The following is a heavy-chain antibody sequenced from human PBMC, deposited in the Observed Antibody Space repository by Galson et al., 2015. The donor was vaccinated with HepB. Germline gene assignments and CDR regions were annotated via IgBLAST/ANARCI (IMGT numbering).Heavy chain of an antibody. Sequence: SLRLSCAASGFTFSDYYMSWYRQAPGKGLEWVSYISGGGTNVYYADSVRGRFTLSRDNARNSLYLHMASLRAEDTAVYYCARDQSRVSALGNDYWGQGTLVTVSS. D-gene: IGHD3-10*01. CDR1: GFTFSDYY. CDR3: ARDQSRVSALGNDY. V-gene: IGHV3-11*01. J-gene: IGHJ4*02. CDR2: ISGGGTNV.